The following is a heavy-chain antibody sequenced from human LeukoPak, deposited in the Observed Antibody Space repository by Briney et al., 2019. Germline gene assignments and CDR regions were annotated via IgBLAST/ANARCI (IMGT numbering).Heavy chain of an antibody. V-gene: IGHV4-59*01. CDR2: IYYSGST. CDR3: ASGSSMITVTTYFDY. CDR1: GGSISSYY. J-gene: IGHJ4*02. Sequence: SETLSLTCTVSGGSISSYYWSWLRQPPGKGLEWIGYIYYSGSTNYNPSLKSRVTISVDTSKNQFSLKLSSVTAADTAVYYCASGSSMITVTTYFDYWGQGTLVTVSS. D-gene: IGHD4-11*01.